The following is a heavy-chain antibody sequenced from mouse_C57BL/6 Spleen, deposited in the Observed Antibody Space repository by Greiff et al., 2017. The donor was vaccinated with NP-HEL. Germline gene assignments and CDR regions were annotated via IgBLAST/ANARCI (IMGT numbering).Heavy chain of an antibody. J-gene: IGHJ4*01. D-gene: IGHD4-1*01. V-gene: IGHV1-59*01. CDR3: ARHDWENAMDY. CDR1: GYTFTSYC. CDR2: IDPSDSFT. Sequence: VQLQQPGAELVRPGTSVKLSCKASGYTFTSYCMHWVKQRPGQGLEWIGVIDPSDSFTNYNQKFKGKATLTVDTSSSTAYMQLSSLTSEDAAVYYCARHDWENAMDYWGQGTSVTVSS.